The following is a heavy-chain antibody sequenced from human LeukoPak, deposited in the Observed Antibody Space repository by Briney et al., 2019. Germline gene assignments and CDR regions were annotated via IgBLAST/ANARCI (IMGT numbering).Heavy chain of an antibody. CDR2: ISWDGGST. CDR1: GFTFDDYT. J-gene: IGHJ6*04. D-gene: IGHD6-13*01. Sequence: GGSLRLSCAASGFTFDDYTMHWVRQAPGKGLEWVSLISWDGGSTYYADSVKGRFTISRDNSKNSLYLQMNSLRTEDTALYYCAKDGYSSSWYSMDVWGKGTTVTVSS. CDR3: AKDGYSSSWYSMDV. V-gene: IGHV3-43*01.